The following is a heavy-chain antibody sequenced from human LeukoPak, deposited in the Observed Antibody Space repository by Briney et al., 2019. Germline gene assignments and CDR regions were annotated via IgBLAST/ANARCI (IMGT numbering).Heavy chain of an antibody. D-gene: IGHD1-7*01. Sequence: SETLSLTCAVYGGSFNIYYWSWIRQSPEKGLEWIGEMNDGGTINYNPSLLSRVTVSLDRSKNQFSLRLTSVTSADTAVYYCARRWNYGRNYYIDVWGNGAAVTVSS. CDR2: MNDGGTI. CDR3: ARRWNYGRNYYIDV. J-gene: IGHJ6*03. CDR1: GGSFNIYY. V-gene: IGHV4-34*01.